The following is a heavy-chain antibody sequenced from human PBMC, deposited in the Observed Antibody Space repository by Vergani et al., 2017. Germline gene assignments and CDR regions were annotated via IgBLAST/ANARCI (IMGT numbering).Heavy chain of an antibody. CDR2: ISSSSSTI. Sequence: EVQLVESGGGLVQPGGSLRLSCAASGFTFSSYSMNWVRQAPGKGLEWVSYISSSSSTIYYADSVKGRFTISRDNAKNSLYLQMNSLRAEDTAVYYCARYFHDSSGYSYDAFDIWGQGTMVTVSS. CDR1: GFTFSSYS. CDR3: ARYFHDSSGYSYDAFDI. D-gene: IGHD3-22*01. V-gene: IGHV3-48*04. J-gene: IGHJ3*02.